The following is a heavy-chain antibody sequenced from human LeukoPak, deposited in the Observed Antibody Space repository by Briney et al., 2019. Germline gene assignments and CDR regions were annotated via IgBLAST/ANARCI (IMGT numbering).Heavy chain of an antibody. V-gene: IGHV3-53*01. CDR1: GFTVSSSY. Sequence: GGSLRLSCAASGFTVSSSYMSWVRQAPGEGLEWVSLIYSDGSTFYAGSVKGRFTISRDNSKNTLYLQMNSLRAEDTAIYYCAREAGGGWYPFDYWGQGTLVTVSS. D-gene: IGHD6-19*01. CDR3: AREAGGGWYPFDY. CDR2: IYSDGST. J-gene: IGHJ4*02.